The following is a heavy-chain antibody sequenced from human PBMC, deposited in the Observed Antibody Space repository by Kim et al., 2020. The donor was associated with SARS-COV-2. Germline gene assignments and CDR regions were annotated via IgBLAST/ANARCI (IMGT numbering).Heavy chain of an antibody. V-gene: IGHV3-48*02. CDR1: GFSFSGYN. CDR2: ISGTSNSI. CDR3: ARDADIAAPYYYNGMDV. Sequence: GGSLRLSCAASGFSFSGYNMNWVRQAPGKGLEWISYISGTSNSINYADSVKGRFTISRDNAKNSLYPQMSSLTDADTAVYYCARDADIAAPYYYNGMDV. D-gene: IGHD6-13*01. J-gene: IGHJ6*01.